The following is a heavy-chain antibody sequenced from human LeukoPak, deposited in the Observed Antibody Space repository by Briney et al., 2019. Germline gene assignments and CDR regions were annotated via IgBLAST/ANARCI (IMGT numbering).Heavy chain of an antibody. CDR2: ISTDGYTT. D-gene: IGHD4-23*01. J-gene: IGHJ4*02. Sequence: PGGSLRPSCAASGLAFSAYKMHWVRQAPRKGLVWVSRISTDGYTTDYADFVQGRFTASRDNTKNTWSLEMNSLRAEDTAVYCCVVGGNPGYWGQGTLVTVSS. CDR1: GLAFSAYK. V-gene: IGHV3-74*01. CDR3: VVGGNPGY.